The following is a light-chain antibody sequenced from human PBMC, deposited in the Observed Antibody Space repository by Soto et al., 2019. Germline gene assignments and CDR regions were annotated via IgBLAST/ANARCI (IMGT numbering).Light chain of an antibody. J-gene: IGLJ2*01. CDR2: DVS. CDR1: SSDVGGYDY. V-gene: IGLV2-14*01. CDR3: SSYTSTTVV. Sequence: QSALTQPASVSGSPGQSITISCTGISSDVGGYDYVSWYQQYPDKAPKLMIYDVSNRPSGVSNRFSGSKSANTASLTISGLQAEDEADYYCSSYTSTTVVFGGGTKLTVL.